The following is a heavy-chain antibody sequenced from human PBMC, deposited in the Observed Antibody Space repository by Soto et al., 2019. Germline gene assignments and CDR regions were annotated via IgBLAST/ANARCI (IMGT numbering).Heavy chain of an antibody. V-gene: IGHV3-30*18. CDR1: GFTFSSYG. D-gene: IGHD6-6*01. CDR2: ISYDGSNK. CDR3: AKDRRYSSSVGVGY. Sequence: GGSLRLSCAASGFTFSSYGMHWVRQAPGKGLEWVAVISYDGSNKYYADSVKGRFTISKDNSKNTLYLQMNSLRAEDTAVYYCAKDRRYSSSVGVGYWGQGTLVTVSS. J-gene: IGHJ4*02.